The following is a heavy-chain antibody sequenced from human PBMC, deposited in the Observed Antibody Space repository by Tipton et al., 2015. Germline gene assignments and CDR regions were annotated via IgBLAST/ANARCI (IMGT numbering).Heavy chain of an antibody. CDR2: IYYNGNT. CDR3: ARHRGVGGLADY. D-gene: IGHD3-10*01. V-gene: IGHV4-38-2*01. J-gene: IGHJ4*02. CDR1: GYSISSGYF. Sequence: TLSLTCDVSGYSISSGYFWGWIRQPPGKGLEWIGNIYYNGNTNYNASLRSRVTISLDTSKNQFSLELTSVTAADTAVYYCARHRGVGGLADYWGRGTLVTVSS.